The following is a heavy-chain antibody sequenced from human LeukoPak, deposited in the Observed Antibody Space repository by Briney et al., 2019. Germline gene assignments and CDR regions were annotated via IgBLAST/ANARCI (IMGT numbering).Heavy chain of an antibody. V-gene: IGHV4-34*01. CDR1: GGSFSGYY. D-gene: IGHD6-25*01. CDR2: INHRGST. CDR3: ARGLDSSGDY. Sequence: PSETLSLTCAVYGGSFSGYYWSWIRQPPGKGLEWIGKINHRGSTNYNPSLKSRVTISVDASRNQFSLKLTPVTAADTAVFYCARGLDSSGDYWGQGTLVTVSS. J-gene: IGHJ4*02.